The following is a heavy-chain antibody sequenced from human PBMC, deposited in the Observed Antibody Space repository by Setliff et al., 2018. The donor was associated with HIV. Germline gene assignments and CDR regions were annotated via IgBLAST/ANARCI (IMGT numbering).Heavy chain of an antibody. CDR1: GGSMTNY. CDR3: AKCYCPPGVCYGFDI. V-gene: IGHV4-4*09. CDR2: IHTSGST. Sequence: SETLSLPCTVSGGSMTNYWSWIRQPPGKGLEFIGHIHTSGSTIYNPPLKIRLTITIHTSRNQFSLKRPSVTAADTAVYYCAKCYCPPGVCYGFDICGQGTMFTVSS. J-gene: IGHJ3*02. D-gene: IGHD2-15*01.